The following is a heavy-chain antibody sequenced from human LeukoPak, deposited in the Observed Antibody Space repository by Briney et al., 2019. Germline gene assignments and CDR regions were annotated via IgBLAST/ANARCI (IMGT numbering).Heavy chain of an antibody. D-gene: IGHD6-13*01. J-gene: IGHJ4*02. CDR1: GYSISSGYY. Sequence: SETLSLTCTVSGYSISSGYYWGWIRQPPGKGLEWIGSIYHSGSTYYNPSLKSRVTISVDTSKNQFSLKLSSVAAAVTAVYYCARKSSWYFDYWGQGTLVTVSS. CDR3: ARKSSWYFDY. CDR2: IYHSGST. V-gene: IGHV4-38-2*02.